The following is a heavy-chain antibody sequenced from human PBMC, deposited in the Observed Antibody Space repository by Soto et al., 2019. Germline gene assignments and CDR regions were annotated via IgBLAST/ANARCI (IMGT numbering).Heavy chain of an antibody. D-gene: IGHD3-22*01. V-gene: IGHV1-46*01. Sequence: ASVKVSCKASGYTFTSYAMQWVRQAPGQGLEWMGIINPSGGSTRYAQKFQGRVTMTRDTSTSTVYMELSSLRSEDTAVYYCARGLIYDSSGYYFDYWGQGTLVTVSS. CDR2: INPSGGST. CDR3: ARGLIYDSSGYYFDY. J-gene: IGHJ4*02. CDR1: GYTFTSYA.